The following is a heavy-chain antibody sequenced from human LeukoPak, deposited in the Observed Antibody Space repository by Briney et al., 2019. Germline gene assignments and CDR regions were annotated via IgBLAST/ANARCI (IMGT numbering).Heavy chain of an antibody. Sequence: SETLSLTCTVSGGSISSYYWSWIRQPPGKRLEWIGYSYYSGSTSYNPSLKSRVAISVDTSKYQFSLKLSSVTAADTAVYYCARHGYYDSSGYYGFDYWGQGTLVTVSS. CDR2: SYYSGST. J-gene: IGHJ4*02. V-gene: IGHV4-59*08. D-gene: IGHD3-22*01. CDR3: ARHGYYDSSGYYGFDY. CDR1: GGSISSYY.